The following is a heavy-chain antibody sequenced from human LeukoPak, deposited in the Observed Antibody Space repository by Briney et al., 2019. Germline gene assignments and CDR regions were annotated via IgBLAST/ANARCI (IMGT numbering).Heavy chain of an antibody. CDR3: AREYNWNNHTAARIDY. D-gene: IGHD1-20*01. CDR1: GGSISGYY. Sequence: PSETLSLTCTVSGGSISGYYWSWIRQPPGKGLEWIGEINHSGSTNYNPSLKSRVTISVDTSKNQFSLKLSSETAADTAVYYCAREYNWNNHTAARIDYWGQGTLVTVSS. CDR2: INHSGST. V-gene: IGHV4-34*01. J-gene: IGHJ4*02.